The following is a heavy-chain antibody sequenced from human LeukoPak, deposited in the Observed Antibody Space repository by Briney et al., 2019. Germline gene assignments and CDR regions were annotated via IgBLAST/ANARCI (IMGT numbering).Heavy chain of an antibody. D-gene: IGHD6-13*01. J-gene: IGHJ4*02. CDR3: ARLLYSSSWQYEVLYYFDY. Sequence: ASVKVSCKASGYTFTSYGISWVRQAPGQGLEWMGWISAYNGNTNYAQKLQGRVTMTTDTSTSTAYMELRSLRSDDTAVYYCARLLYSSSWQYEVLYYFDYWGQGTLVTVSS. V-gene: IGHV1-18*01. CDR1: GYTFTSYG. CDR2: ISAYNGNT.